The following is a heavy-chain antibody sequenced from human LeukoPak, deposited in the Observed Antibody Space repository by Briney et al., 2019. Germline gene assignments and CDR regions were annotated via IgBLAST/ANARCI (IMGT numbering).Heavy chain of an antibody. CDR2: FDPEDGET. J-gene: IGHJ5*02. CDR1: GYTFTSYY. CDR3: ATTNWFDP. V-gene: IGHV1-24*01. Sequence: ASVKVSCKASGYTFTSYYMHWVRQAPGKGLEWMGGFDPEDGETIYAQKFQGRVTMTEDTSTDTAYMELSSLRSEDTAVYYCATTNWFDPWGQGTLVTVSS.